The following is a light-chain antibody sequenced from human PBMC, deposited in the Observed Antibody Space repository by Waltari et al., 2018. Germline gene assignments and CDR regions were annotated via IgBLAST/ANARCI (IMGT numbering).Light chain of an antibody. J-gene: IGKJ2*01. Sequence: DIQMTQSPSSLSASIGDRITISCRANQTINKFLNWYQQKGSKAPKLLIFSASSLQSGVPLSFSGSGSGTDFTLTISSLQPEDSATYYCQQTYSIPYTFGQGTNLEI. V-gene: IGKV1-39*01. CDR1: QTINKF. CDR3: QQTYSIPYT. CDR2: SAS.